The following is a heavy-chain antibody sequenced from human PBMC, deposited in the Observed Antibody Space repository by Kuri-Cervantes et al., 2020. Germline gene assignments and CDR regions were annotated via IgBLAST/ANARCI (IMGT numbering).Heavy chain of an antibody. D-gene: IGHD1-26*01. Sequence: SETLSLTCTVSGGSISTYYWSWIRQPPGKGLEWIGYIYWSGSTNYNPSLKSRVTISVDTSKNQFSLKLSSVTAADTALYYCARNSWGRDSFDIWGQGTRVTVSS. V-gene: IGHV4-59*12. CDR3: ARNSWGRDSFDI. CDR2: IYWSGST. J-gene: IGHJ3*02. CDR1: GGSISTYY.